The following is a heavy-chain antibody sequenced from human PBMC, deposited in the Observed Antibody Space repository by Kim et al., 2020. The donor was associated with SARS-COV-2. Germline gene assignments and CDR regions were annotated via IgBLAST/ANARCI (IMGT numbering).Heavy chain of an antibody. CDR3: ARSQQLVLLHWFDP. D-gene: IGHD6-13*01. CDR2: IYYSGST. J-gene: IGHJ5*02. Sequence: SETLSLTCTVSGGSISSSSYYWGWIRQPPRKGLEWIGSIYYSGSTYYNPSLKSRVTISVDTSKNQFSLKLSSVTAADTAVYYCARSQQLVLLHWFDPWGQGTLVTVSS. V-gene: IGHV4-39*01. CDR1: GGSISSSSYY.